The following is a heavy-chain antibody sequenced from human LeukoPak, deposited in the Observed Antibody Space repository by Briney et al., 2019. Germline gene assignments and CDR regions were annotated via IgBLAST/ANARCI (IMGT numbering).Heavy chain of an antibody. CDR1: GYSFTSYW. J-gene: IGHJ4*02. Sequence: GESLKISCKGSGYSFTSYWIGWVRQVSGKGLECMGIIYPGDSDTRYSPSFQGQVTISADKSISTAYLQWSSLKASDTAMYYCARHPAARDFDYWGQGTLVTVSS. D-gene: IGHD6-6*01. CDR2: IYPGDSDT. CDR3: ARHPAARDFDY. V-gene: IGHV5-51*01.